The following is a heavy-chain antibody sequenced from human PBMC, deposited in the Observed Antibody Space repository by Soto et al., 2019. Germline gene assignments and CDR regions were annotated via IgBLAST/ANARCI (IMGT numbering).Heavy chain of an antibody. CDR3: ALYLTAVGYFAS. CDR2: IYWDDDK. CDR1: GFSLTTAGVG. V-gene: IGHV2-5*02. J-gene: IGHJ4*02. D-gene: IGHD4-17*01. Sequence: QITLRESGPTLVKPTQTLTLTCTFSGFSLTTAGVGVGWIRQPPGKALEWLALIYWDDDKRYSPSLKSRLTITKDTSKNQVVLTMTNMDPVDAATYFCALYLTAVGYFASCGQGTLVTVSS.